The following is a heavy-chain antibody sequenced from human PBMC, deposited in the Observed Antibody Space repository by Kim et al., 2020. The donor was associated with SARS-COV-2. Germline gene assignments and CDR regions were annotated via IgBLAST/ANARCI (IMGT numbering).Heavy chain of an antibody. V-gene: IGHV4-59*13. CDR1: GGSISSYY. CDR3: ARDGATYYDFWSGYSYGMDV. D-gene: IGHD3-3*01. J-gene: IGHJ6*02. Sequence: SETLSLTCTVSGGSISSYYWSWIRQPPGKGLEWIGYIYYSGSTNYNPSLKSRVTILVDTSKNQFSLKLSSVTAADTAVYYCARDGATYYDFWSGYSYGMDVWGQGTTVTVSS. CDR2: IYYSGST.